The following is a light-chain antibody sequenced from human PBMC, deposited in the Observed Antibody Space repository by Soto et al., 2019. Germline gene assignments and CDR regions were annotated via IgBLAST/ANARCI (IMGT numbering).Light chain of an antibody. V-gene: IGKV3-15*01. CDR3: QQYHNWPPQYT. J-gene: IGKJ2*01. Sequence: EIVMTQSPASLSVSPGDGATLSCRASQSVASNVAWYQQKTGQGPRLLIHGASTRAAGIPAMFSGSGSGTDFTLTISSLQSEDFAVYYCQQYHNWPPQYTFGQGTKLQIK. CDR1: QSVASN. CDR2: GAS.